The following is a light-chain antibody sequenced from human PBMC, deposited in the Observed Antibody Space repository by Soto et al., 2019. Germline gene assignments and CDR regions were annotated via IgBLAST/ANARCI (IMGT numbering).Light chain of an antibody. J-gene: IGKJ1*01. CDR3: QQSYDMPWT. Sequence: DIQMTQSPSSLSASVGDTVTITCRASQSISGYLSWYHQKPGKAPKLLIYGAYTLQGGVPSRFSGSGSGTEFTLTISGLQTEDFATYYCQQSYDMPWTFGQGNKVDI. CDR2: GAY. CDR1: QSISGY. V-gene: IGKV1-39*01.